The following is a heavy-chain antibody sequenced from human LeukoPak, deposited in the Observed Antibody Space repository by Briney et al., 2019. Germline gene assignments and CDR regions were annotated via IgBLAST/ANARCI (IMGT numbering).Heavy chain of an antibody. V-gene: IGHV5-51*01. D-gene: IGHD1-26*01. CDR2: IYPGDSDT. Sequence: GESLKISCKGSGDMFPNHWIGCWRQMPRGSLEWMGIIYPGDSDTRYNPSIHGQVTISADKSMTTAYIEWHSLEASDTAMYFCAKSGGSYPLYFDSWGQGTLVTVSS. J-gene: IGHJ4*02. CDR1: GDMFPNHW. CDR3: AKSGGSYPLYFDS.